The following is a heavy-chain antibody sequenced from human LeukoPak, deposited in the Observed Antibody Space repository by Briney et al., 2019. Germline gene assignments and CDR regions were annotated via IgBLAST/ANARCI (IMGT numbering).Heavy chain of an antibody. CDR3: VRHAPGSRGDFDS. CDR2: ISTSGSA. D-gene: IGHD2/OR15-2a*01. V-gene: IGHV4-4*09. J-gene: IGHJ4*02. CDR1: GGSFSTSY. Sequence: SETLSLTCTVSGGSFSTSYWSWIRQPPGKGLEWIGYISTSGSANYNPSLKSRVTISADTSKNQLSLNLSSVTAADSAVYYCVRHAPGSRGDFDSWGQGTLVTVSA.